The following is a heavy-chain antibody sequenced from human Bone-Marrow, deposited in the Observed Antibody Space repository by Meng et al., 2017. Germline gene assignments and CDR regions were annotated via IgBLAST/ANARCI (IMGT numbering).Heavy chain of an antibody. D-gene: IGHD3-3*01. CDR2: IYHDGST. V-gene: IGHV4-4*02. CDR3: ARAAYDIWSGYAP. Sequence: QVGLQESGPGLVNPSGTLSLTCAVSGASISSSHWWGWVRQPPGKGLEWIGEIYHDGSTNYTPSLKSRVTISVDKSKNQFSLKLSSVTAADTAVYYCARAAYDIWSGYAPWGQGSLVTVSS. CDR1: GASISSSHW. J-gene: IGHJ5*02.